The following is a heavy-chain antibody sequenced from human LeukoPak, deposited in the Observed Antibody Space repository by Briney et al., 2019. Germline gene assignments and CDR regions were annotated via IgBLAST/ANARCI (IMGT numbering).Heavy chain of an antibody. V-gene: IGHV3-48*03. CDR3: ARVSYFGSTGFDY. D-gene: IGHD1-14*01. J-gene: IGHJ4*02. CDR2: ISDSGSTI. CDR1: GFTFSNYE. Sequence: GGSLRLSCGASGFTFSNYEMNWVRQAPGMGLEWVSYISDSGSTIYYADSVRGRFTISRDNAKNSLYLQMNSLRAEDTAVYYCARVSYFGSTGFDYWGQGTLVTVSS.